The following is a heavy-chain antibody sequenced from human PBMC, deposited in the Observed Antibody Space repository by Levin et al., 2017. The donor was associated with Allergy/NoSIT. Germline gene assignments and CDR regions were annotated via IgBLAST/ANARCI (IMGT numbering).Heavy chain of an antibody. J-gene: IGHJ6*03. D-gene: IGHD3-10*01. Sequence: GGSLRLSCAASGFTFSSYAMSWVRQAPGKGLEWVSAISGSGGSTYYADSVKGRFTISRDNSKNTLYLQMNSLRAEDTAVYYCAKDPRSRKSLYYYGSGSYQYYYYYYMDVWGKGTTVTVSS. CDR3: AKDPRSRKSLYYYGSGSYQYYYYYYMDV. CDR1: GFTFSSYA. V-gene: IGHV3-23*01. CDR2: ISGSGGST.